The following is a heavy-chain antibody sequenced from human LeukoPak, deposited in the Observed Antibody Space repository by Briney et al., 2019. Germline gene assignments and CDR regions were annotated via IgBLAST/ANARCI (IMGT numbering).Heavy chain of an antibody. J-gene: IGHJ5*02. V-gene: IGHV4-30-4*01. CDR1: GGSISSGDYY. CDR3: AREVVVAAGRWFDP. CDR2: IYYSGST. D-gene: IGHD2-15*01. Sequence: PSETLSLTCNVSGGSISSGDYYWSWIRQPPGKGLEWIGYIYYSGSTYYNPSLKSRVTISVDTSKNQFSLKLSSVTAADTAVYYCAREVVVAAGRWFDPWGQGTLVTVSS.